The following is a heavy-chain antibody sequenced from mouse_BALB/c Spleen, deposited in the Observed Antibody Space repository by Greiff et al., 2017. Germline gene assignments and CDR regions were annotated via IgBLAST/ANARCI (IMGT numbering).Heavy chain of an antibody. D-gene: IGHD1-1*01. Sequence: DVHLVESGGGLVKPGGSLKLSCAASGFTFSDYYMYWVRQTPEKRLEWVATISDGGSYTYYPDSVKGRFTISRDNAKNNLYLQMSSLKSEDTAMYYCASSPSYYGSWYFDVWGAGTTVTVSS. V-gene: IGHV5-4*02. J-gene: IGHJ1*01. CDR3: ASSPSYYGSWYFDV. CDR2: ISDGGSYT. CDR1: GFTFSDYY.